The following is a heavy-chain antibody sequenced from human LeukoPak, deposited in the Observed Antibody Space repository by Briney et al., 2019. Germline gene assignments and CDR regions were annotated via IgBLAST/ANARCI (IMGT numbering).Heavy chain of an antibody. Sequence: SETLSLTCAVSGRPFSGYFWSWLRQSSGKGLEWIGEIHNSGTTNYNPSLNSRVTISEDTSKNQFYLNLSSVTAADTAVYYCARRYYYNLGSFPFDFWGQGTLVTVSS. CDR3: ARRYYYNLGSFPFDF. J-gene: IGHJ4*02. V-gene: IGHV4-34*01. CDR1: GRPFSGYF. D-gene: IGHD3-10*01. CDR2: IHNSGTT.